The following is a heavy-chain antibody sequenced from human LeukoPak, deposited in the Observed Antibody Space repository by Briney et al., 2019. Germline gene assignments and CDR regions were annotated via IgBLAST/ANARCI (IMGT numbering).Heavy chain of an antibody. CDR3: ARDLLEQQWLVPHY. Sequence: GGSLRLSCAASGFTFSSYSMNWVRQAPGKGLEWVSSISSSSSYIYYADSVKGRFTISRDNAKNSLYLQMNSLRAEDTAVYYCARDLLEQQWLVPHYWGQGTLVTVSS. CDR1: GFTFSSYS. J-gene: IGHJ4*02. V-gene: IGHV3-21*01. CDR2: ISSSSSYI. D-gene: IGHD6-19*01.